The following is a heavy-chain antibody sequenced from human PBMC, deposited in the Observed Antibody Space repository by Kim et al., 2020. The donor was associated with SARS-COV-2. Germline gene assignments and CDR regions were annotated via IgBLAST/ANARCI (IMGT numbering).Heavy chain of an antibody. Sequence: ASVKVSCKASGYTFTSYAMHWVRQAPGQRLEWMGWINAGNGNTKYSQKFQGRVTITRDTSASTAYMELSSLRSEDTAVYYCARSITIFGVVIIEGFDYWGQGTLVTVSS. CDR2: INAGNGNT. J-gene: IGHJ4*02. V-gene: IGHV1-3*01. D-gene: IGHD3-3*01. CDR1: GYTFTSYA. CDR3: ARSITIFGVVIIEGFDY.